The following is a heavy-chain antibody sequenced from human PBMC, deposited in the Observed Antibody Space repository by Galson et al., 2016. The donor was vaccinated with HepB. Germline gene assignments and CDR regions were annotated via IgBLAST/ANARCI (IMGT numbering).Heavy chain of an antibody. V-gene: IGHV1-69*04. CDR2: IIPILGRV. J-gene: IGHJ4*02. Sequence: SVKVSCKASGGTFSNYAITWLRQAPGQGLEWMGRIIPILGRVDYAQKFQGRVTIAADKSTSSASMELSSLRSEDTAVYFCARDAYDYGEHYFDNWGQGTLVTVSS. D-gene: IGHD4/OR15-4a*01. CDR1: GGTFSNYA. CDR3: ARDAYDYGEHYFDN.